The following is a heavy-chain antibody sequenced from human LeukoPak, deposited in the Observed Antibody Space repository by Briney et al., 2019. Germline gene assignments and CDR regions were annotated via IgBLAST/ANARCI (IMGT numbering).Heavy chain of an antibody. V-gene: IGHV4-59*12. J-gene: IGHJ4*02. CDR3: ARAGRVRGVIYGYYFDY. CDR1: GGSISSYY. CDR2: IYYSGST. Sequence: SEALSLTCTVSGGSISSYYWSWIRQPPGKGREWIGSIYYSGSTYYNPSLKSRLTISVDPSKNQFSLKLSSVTAADTAVYYCARAGRVRGVIYGYYFDYWGQGTLVTVSS. D-gene: IGHD3-10*01.